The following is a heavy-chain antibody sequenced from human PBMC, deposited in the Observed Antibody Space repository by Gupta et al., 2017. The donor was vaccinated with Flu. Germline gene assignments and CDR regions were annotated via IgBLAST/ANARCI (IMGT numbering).Heavy chain of an antibody. Sequence: EVQLVESGGGLVQPGGSLRLSCAASGFTSTSYEMNWARKAPGKGLEWVSYITSSGGAIYYADSVKGRFTISRDNAKNSLYLQMNSLRAEDTAVYYCAREVNSAYDEFDYWGQGTLVIVSS. CDR1: GFTSTSYE. D-gene: IGHD5-12*01. J-gene: IGHJ4*02. CDR3: AREVNSAYDEFDY. V-gene: IGHV3-48*03. CDR2: ITSSGGAI.